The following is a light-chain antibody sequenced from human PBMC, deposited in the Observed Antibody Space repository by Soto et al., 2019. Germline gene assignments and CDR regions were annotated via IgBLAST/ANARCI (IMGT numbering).Light chain of an antibody. CDR1: SSDIGGNNF. V-gene: IGLV2-8*01. CDR3: SSYGGSNNFVV. Sequence: QSALTQPPSASGSPGQSVTISCTGTSSDIGGNNFVSWYQHHPGKAPKLMLYDVIKRPSGVPARFSGSKSGNTASLTVSGLQAEEEADYYCSSYGGSNNFVVFGGGTKLTVL. CDR2: DVI. J-gene: IGLJ2*01.